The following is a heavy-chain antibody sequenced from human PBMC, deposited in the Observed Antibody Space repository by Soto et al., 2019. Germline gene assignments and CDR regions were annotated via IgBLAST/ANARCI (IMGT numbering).Heavy chain of an antibody. V-gene: IGHV4-34*01. D-gene: IGHD3-10*01. CDR3: ARARLLWFGELFYYYGMDV. CDR1: GGSFSGYY. J-gene: IGHJ6*02. Sequence: ASETLSLTCAVYGGSFSGYYWSWIRQPPGKGLEWIGEINHSGSTNYNPSLKSRVTISVDTSKNQFSLKLSSVTAADTAVYYCARARLLWFGELFYYYGMDVWGQGTTVTVSS. CDR2: INHSGST.